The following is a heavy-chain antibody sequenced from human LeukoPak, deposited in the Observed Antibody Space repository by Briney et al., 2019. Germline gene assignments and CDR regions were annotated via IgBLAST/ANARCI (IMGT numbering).Heavy chain of an antibody. CDR2: IYHSGST. D-gene: IGHD5-12*01. J-gene: IGHJ4*02. Sequence: SQTLSLTCTVSGGSISSGGYYWSWIRQPPGKGLEWIGYIYHSGSTYYNPSLKSRVTISVDTSKNQFSLKLSSVTAADTAVYYCARYRGGGYVDDPYFDYWGQGTLVTVSS. V-gene: IGHV4-30-2*01. CDR1: GGSISSGGYY. CDR3: ARYRGGGYVDDPYFDY.